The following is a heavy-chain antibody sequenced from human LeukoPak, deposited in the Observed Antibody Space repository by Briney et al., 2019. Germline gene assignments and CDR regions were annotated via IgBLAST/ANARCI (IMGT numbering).Heavy chain of an antibody. CDR1: AFTFSTYG. CDR2: ISSDGRNK. J-gene: IGHJ5*02. D-gene: IGHD2-21*02. Sequence: GGSLRLSCAASAFTFSTYGMHWVRQAPGKGLEWVAFISSDGRNKFYADSVKGRFTISRDNSKNTLYLQMGSLRGEDTAVYYCARGAPCGGDCSSWFDPWGQGTLVTVSS. CDR3: ARGAPCGGDCSSWFDP. V-gene: IGHV3-30*03.